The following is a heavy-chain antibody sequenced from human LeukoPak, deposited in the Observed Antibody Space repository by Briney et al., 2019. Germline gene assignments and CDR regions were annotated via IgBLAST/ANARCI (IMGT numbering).Heavy chain of an antibody. V-gene: IGHV4-59*01. CDR2: IYYSGST. Sequence: SETLSLTCTVSGGSISSYSWSWIRQPPGKGLEWIGYIYYSGSTNYNPSLKSRVTISVDTSKNQFSLKLSSVTAADTAVYFCARGQGWYYYMDVWGKGTTVTASS. J-gene: IGHJ6*03. CDR3: ARGQGWYYYMDV. CDR1: GGSISSYS.